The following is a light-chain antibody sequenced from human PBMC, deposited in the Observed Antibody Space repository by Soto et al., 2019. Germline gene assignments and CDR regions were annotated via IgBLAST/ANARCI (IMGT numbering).Light chain of an antibody. CDR2: DVS. Sequence: QSVLTQPASVSGSPGRSITISCTGTRSDVGAHNFVSWYQHHPGKAPKLIIYDVSNRPSGVPTRFSGSKSGNTATLTISGLQAEDEADYYCNACTVTNVYVFGTGTKVTVL. CDR3: NACTVTNVYV. V-gene: IGLV2-14*01. J-gene: IGLJ1*01. CDR1: RSDVGAHNF.